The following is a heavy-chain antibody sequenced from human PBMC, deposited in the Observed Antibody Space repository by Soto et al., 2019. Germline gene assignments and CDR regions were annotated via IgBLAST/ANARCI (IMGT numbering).Heavy chain of an antibody. CDR1: GFTFSDYY. J-gene: IGHJ6*02. CDR2: ISSSGSTI. V-gene: IGHV3-11*01. Sequence: QVQLVESGGGLVKPGGSLRLSCAASGFTFSDYYMSWIRQAPGKGLEWVSYISSSGSTIYYADSVKGRFTISRDNAKNSRYLQMNSLRAEDTAVYYCARYCSGGSCYAQAPSLYYYYYGMDVWGQGTTVTVSS. CDR3: ARYCSGGSCYAQAPSLYYYYYGMDV. D-gene: IGHD2-15*01.